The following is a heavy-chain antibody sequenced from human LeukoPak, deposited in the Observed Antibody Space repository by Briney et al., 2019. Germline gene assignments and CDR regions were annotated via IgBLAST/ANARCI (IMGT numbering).Heavy chain of an antibody. V-gene: IGHV4-39*07. CDR1: GGSISSSSYY. Sequence: SETLSLTCTVSGGSISSSSYYWGWIRQPPGRGLEWIGSIYYSGSTYYNPSLKSRVTISVDTSKNQFSLKLSSVTAADTAVYYCASLLRFWSGYHPPYFDYWGQGTLVTVSS. CDR3: ASLLRFWSGYHPPYFDY. CDR2: IYYSGST. D-gene: IGHD3-3*01. J-gene: IGHJ4*02.